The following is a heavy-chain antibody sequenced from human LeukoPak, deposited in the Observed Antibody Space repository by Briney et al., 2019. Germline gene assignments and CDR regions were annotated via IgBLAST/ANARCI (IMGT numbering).Heavy chain of an antibody. CDR3: TRDMGGTYFDY. CDR2: ISYDGSNK. V-gene: IGHV3-30*03. J-gene: IGHJ4*02. Sequence: GGSLRLSCAASGFTFSSYWMHWVRQAPGKGLEWVAVISYDGSNKYYADSVKGRFTISRDNSKNTLYLQMNSPRAEDTAVYYCTRDMGGTYFDYWGQGTLVTVSS. D-gene: IGHD1-26*01. CDR1: GFTFSSYW.